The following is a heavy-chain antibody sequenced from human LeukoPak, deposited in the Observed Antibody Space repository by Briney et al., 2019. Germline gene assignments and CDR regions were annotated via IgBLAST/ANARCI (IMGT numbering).Heavy chain of an antibody. CDR1: GDTLSTYY. Sequence: SETLSLTCILSGDTLSTYYWNWVRQTPGRGLEWIGHISLGNSEYNPSLKSRVTISVDTSKNEFYLRLTSVTAADTALYFCARDKRHSYGKYFDPWSQGALVSVSS. CDR2: ISLGNS. CDR3: ARDKRHSYGKYFDP. J-gene: IGHJ4*02. D-gene: IGHD5-18*01. V-gene: IGHV4-59*12.